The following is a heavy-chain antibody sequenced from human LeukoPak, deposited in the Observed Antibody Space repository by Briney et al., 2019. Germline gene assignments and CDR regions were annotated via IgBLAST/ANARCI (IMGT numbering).Heavy chain of an antibody. V-gene: IGHV3-23*01. D-gene: IGHD4-17*01. CDR2: ISGSGGST. CDR1: GFTFSSYA. Sequence: GGSLRLSCAASGFTFSSYAMSWVRQAPGKGLEWVSAISGSGGSTYYADSVKGRFTISRDNSKNTLYLQMNSLRAEDTAVYYCARQKTTVTTAYSDYWGQGTLVTVSS. J-gene: IGHJ4*02. CDR3: ARQKTTVTTAYSDY.